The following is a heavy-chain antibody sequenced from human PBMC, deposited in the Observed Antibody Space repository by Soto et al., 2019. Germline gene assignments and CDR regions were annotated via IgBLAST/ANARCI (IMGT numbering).Heavy chain of an antibody. V-gene: IGHV4-4*02. D-gene: IGHD3-10*01. CDR1: SGCISSSNG. Sequence: AXATLALTFAVSSGCISSSNGWGWFRQPPGKGLEWIGEIYHSGSTNYNPSLKSRVTISVDKSKNQFSLKLSSVTAADTAVYYCARDPSTYYYGSGTQGDNWFDPWGQGTLVTVSS. CDR3: ARDPSTYYYGSGTQGDNWFDP. CDR2: IYHSGST. J-gene: IGHJ5*02.